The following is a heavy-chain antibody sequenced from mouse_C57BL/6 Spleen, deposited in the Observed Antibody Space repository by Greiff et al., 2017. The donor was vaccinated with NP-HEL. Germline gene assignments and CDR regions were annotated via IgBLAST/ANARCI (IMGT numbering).Heavy chain of an antibody. CDR3: ARERGYFDV. CDR1: GFTFSSYA. V-gene: IGHV5-4*01. Sequence: EVKVVESGGGLVKPGGSLKLSCAASGFTFSSYAMSWVRQTPEKRLEWVATISDGGSYTYYPDNVKGRFTISRDNAKNNLYLQMSHLKSEDTAMYYCARERGYFDVWGTGTTVTVSS. CDR2: ISDGGSYT. J-gene: IGHJ1*03.